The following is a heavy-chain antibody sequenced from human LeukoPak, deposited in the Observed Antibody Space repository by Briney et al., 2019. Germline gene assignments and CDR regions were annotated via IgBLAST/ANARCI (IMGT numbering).Heavy chain of an antibody. Sequence: GGSLRLSCAASGFTFSSYAMNWVRQAPGKGLEWVSAISGSGDNIYYADSVKGRFTISRDNSKNTLYLQMNSLRAEDTAVYYCARTPRGLYDYVWTFDYWGQGTLVTVSS. CDR1: GFTFSSYA. V-gene: IGHV3-23*01. CDR2: ISGSGDNI. CDR3: ARTPRGLYDYVWTFDY. D-gene: IGHD3-16*01. J-gene: IGHJ4*02.